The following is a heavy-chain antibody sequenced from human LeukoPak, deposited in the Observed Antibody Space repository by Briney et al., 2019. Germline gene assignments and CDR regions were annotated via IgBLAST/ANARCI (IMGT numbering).Heavy chain of an antibody. CDR3: AKVTYSSSWPVYYYYYYMDV. D-gene: IGHD6-13*01. CDR1: GFTFSSYS. J-gene: IGHJ6*03. V-gene: IGHV3-21*01. CDR2: ISSSSSYI. Sequence: PGGSLRLSCAASGFTFSSYSMNWVRQAPGKGLEWVSSISSSSSYIYYADSVKGRFTISRDNAKNSLYLQMNSLRAEDTAVYYCAKVTYSSSWPVYYYYYYMDVWGKGTMVTVSS.